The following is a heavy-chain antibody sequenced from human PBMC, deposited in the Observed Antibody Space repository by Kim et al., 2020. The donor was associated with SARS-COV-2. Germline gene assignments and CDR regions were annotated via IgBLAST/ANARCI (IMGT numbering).Heavy chain of an antibody. CDR1: GFTFSSYS. J-gene: IGHJ4*02. D-gene: IGHD4-17*01. CDR2: ISSSSSYI. CDR3: ARDRYGDYEFDY. V-gene: IGHV3-21*01. Sequence: GGSLRLSCAASGFTFSSYSMNWVRQAPGKGLEWVSSISSSSSYIYYADSVKGRFTISRDNAKNSLYLQMNSLRAEDTAVYYCARDRYGDYEFDYWGQGTLVTVSS.